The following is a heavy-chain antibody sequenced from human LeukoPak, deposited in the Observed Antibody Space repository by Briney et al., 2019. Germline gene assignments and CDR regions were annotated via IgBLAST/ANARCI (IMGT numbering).Heavy chain of an antibody. CDR1: GGTFSSNA. Sequence: GASVKVSCKASGGTFSSNAISWVRQAPGQGLEWMGGIIPIFGTANYAQKFQGRVTITADESTSTAYMELSSLRSEDTAVYYCASSLVGATRDYYFDYWGQGTLVTVSS. CDR3: ASSLVGATRDYYFDY. CDR2: IIPIFGTA. V-gene: IGHV1-69*01. D-gene: IGHD1-26*01. J-gene: IGHJ4*02.